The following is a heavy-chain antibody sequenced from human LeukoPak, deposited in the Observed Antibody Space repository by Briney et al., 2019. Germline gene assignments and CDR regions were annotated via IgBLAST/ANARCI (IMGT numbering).Heavy chain of an antibody. CDR1: GGSISSYY. D-gene: IGHD2-2*01. Sequence: SETLSLTCTVSGGSISSYYWSWIRQPPGKGLEWIGYIYYSGSTNYNPSLKSRGTISVDTSKNQFSLKLSSVTAADTAVYYCARDSTGFEGIYYYYYMDVWGKGTTVTISS. CDR3: ARDSTGFEGIYYYYYMDV. V-gene: IGHV4-59*01. CDR2: IYYSGST. J-gene: IGHJ6*03.